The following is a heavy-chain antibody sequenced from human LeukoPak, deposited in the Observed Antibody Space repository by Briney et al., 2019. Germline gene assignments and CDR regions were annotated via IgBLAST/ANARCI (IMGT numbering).Heavy chain of an antibody. Sequence: SETLSLTCAVYGGSFSGYYWSWIRQPPGKGLEWIGEINHSGSTNYNPSLKSRVTISVDTSKNQFSLKLSSVTAADTAVYYCARRGLGELLLPNYWGQGTLVTVSS. CDR3: ARRGLGELLLPNY. D-gene: IGHD3-10*01. CDR2: INHSGST. CDR1: GGSFSGYY. V-gene: IGHV4-34*01. J-gene: IGHJ4*02.